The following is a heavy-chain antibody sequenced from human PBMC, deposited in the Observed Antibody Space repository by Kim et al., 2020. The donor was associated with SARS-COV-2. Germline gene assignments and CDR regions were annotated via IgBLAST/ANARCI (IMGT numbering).Heavy chain of an antibody. Sequence: SETLSLTCAVSGGSISSGGYSWSWIRQPPGKGLEWIGYIYHSGSTYYNPSLKSRVTISVDRSKNQFSLKLSSVTAADTAVYYCARVRALWFGELSLRGAFDIWGQGTMVTVSS. CDR2: IYHSGST. CDR1: GGSISSGGYS. CDR3: ARVRALWFGELSLRGAFDI. V-gene: IGHV4-30-2*01. J-gene: IGHJ3*02. D-gene: IGHD3-10*01.